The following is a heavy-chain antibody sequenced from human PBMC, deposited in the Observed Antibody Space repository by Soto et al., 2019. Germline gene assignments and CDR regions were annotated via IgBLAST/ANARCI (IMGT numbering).Heavy chain of an antibody. V-gene: IGHV3-48*02. D-gene: IGHD2-21*01. Sequence: VQLVESGGGLVQPGWSLRLSCASSGFTFSSCSMNWVRQAPGKGLEWVSFISGSGDTKYYADSVKGRVTISRDNAKSSLSLHMGSLRDEDTGVYYCAKYCASYVCFDYWGQGTPVTVSS. CDR3: AKYCASYVCFDY. J-gene: IGHJ4*02. CDR1: GFTFSSCS. CDR2: ISGSGDTK.